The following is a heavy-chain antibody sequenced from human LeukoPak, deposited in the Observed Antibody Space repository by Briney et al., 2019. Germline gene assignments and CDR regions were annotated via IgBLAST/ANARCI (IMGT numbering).Heavy chain of an antibody. J-gene: IGHJ4*02. D-gene: IGHD3-22*01. CDR3: ARVRGCSGGSCRYDSSGYYGFWLDY. Sequence: SETLSLTCTVSGGSISSYYWSSLRQPPGKGLEWLGYIYYSGSTNYNPSLKSRVTISVDTSKNQFSLKLSSVTAADTAVYYCARVRGCSGGSCRYDSSGYYGFWLDYWGQGTLVTVSS. CDR1: GGSISSYY. V-gene: IGHV4-59*01. CDR2: IYYSGST.